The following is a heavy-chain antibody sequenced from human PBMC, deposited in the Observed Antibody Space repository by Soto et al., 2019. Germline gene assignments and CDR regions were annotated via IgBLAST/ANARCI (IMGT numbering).Heavy chain of an antibody. CDR1: GFTFSSYA. CDR3: AKGSGYCMSTSCYVGSDY. D-gene: IGHD2-2*01. Sequence: EVQLLESGGGLVQPGGSLRLSCAASGFTFSSYAMSWVRQAPGKGLEWVSVISGSGGSTYYADSVKGRFTISRDNAKNTLYLQMNSLRAEDTAVYYCAKGSGYCMSTSCYVGSDYWGQGTLVTVSS. CDR2: ISGSGGST. J-gene: IGHJ4*02. V-gene: IGHV3-23*01.